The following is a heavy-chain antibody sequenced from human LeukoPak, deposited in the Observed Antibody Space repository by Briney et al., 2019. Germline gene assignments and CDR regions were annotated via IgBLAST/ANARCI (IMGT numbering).Heavy chain of an antibody. Sequence: PGGSLRLSCAASGFTVSSNYMNWVRQPPGKGLEWIGSIYYSGSTYYNPSLKGRVTISVDTSKNQFSLKLSSVTAADTAVYYCARRPPSYSDNSGTYYLGGFDYWGQGTLVTVSS. V-gene: IGHV4-39*07. D-gene: IGHD3-10*01. CDR2: IYYSGST. CDR1: GFTVSSNY. J-gene: IGHJ4*02. CDR3: ARRPPSYSDNSGTYYLGGFDY.